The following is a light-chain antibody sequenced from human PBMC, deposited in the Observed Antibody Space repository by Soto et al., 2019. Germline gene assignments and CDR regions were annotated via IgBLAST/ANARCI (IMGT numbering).Light chain of an antibody. CDR2: GAS. J-gene: IGKJ1*01. CDR3: QQYGTSRWT. CDR1: QSVSGTY. Sequence: EIVLTQSPGTLSLSPGERATLSCRASQSVSGTYLAWYQQKPGQAPRLLIYGASSRATGIPDRFSGSGSGTDFTVTISRLEPEDFAVYYCQQYGTSRWTFGQGTKVEIK. V-gene: IGKV3-20*01.